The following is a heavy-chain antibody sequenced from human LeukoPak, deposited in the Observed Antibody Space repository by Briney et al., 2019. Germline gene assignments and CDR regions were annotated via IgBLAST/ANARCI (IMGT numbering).Heavy chain of an antibody. CDR3: SRDLIVPVAMTGSGSYSTDY. J-gene: IGHJ4*02. Sequence: SETLSLTCTVSGGSISSYNLRWMLQPPRGELVGIGRIYYTMTTYNHTLKRRVTMTIDTSKNKFSLYLRLVTAADTATYYCSRDLIVPVAMTGSGSYSTDYGGEGTLATV. D-gene: IGHD3-10*01. CDR2: IYYTMT. V-gene: IGHV4-4*07. CDR1: GGSISSYN.